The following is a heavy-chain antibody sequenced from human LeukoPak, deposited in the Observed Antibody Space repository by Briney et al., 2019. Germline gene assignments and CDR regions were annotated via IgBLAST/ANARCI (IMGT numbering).Heavy chain of an antibody. CDR2: ISSSGSTI. CDR3: AKGWGNYYYYYMDV. Sequence: GGSLRLSCAASGFTFSDYYMSWIRQAPGKGLEWVSYISSSGSTIYYADSVKGRFTISRDNAKNSLYLQMNSLRAEDTAVYYCAKGWGNYYYYYMDVWGKGTTVTVSS. D-gene: IGHD7-27*01. J-gene: IGHJ6*03. V-gene: IGHV3-11*04. CDR1: GFTFSDYY.